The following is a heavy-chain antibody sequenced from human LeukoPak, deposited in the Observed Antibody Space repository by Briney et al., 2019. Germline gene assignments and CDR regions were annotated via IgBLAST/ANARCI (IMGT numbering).Heavy chain of an antibody. J-gene: IGHJ4*02. CDR2: ISAYNGNT. D-gene: IGHD3-22*01. CDR1: GYTFTNNF. CDR3: ARAITMIVVATDY. V-gene: IGHV1-18*04. Sequence: ASVKVSCKASGYTFTNNFMHWVRQAPGQGLEWMGWISAYNGNTNYAQKLQGRVTMTTDTSTSTAYMELRSLRSDDTAVYYCARAITMIVVATDYWGQGTLVTVSS.